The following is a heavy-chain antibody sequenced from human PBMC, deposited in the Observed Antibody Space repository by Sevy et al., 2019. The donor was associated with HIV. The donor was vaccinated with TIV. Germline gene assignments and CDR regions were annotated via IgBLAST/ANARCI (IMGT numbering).Heavy chain of an antibody. CDR2: ISGSGGST. V-gene: IGHV3-23*01. D-gene: IGHD5-18*01. Sequence: GGSLRLSCAASGFTFSSYAMSWVRQAPGKGLEWVSAISGSGGSTYYADSVKGRFPISRDISKNTLYLQMNSLRAEDTAVYYCAKVPLGYSYGPNAFDIWGQGTMVTVSS. J-gene: IGHJ3*02. CDR1: GFTFSSYA. CDR3: AKVPLGYSYGPNAFDI.